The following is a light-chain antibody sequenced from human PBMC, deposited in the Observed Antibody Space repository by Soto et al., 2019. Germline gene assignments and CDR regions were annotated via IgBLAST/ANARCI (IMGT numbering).Light chain of an antibody. CDR1: SVDVSGYNY. V-gene: IGLV2-14*01. CDR3: TSYTSSSTLL. J-gene: IGLJ3*02. Sequence: QSVLTQPASVSGSPGQSITISCTGTSVDVSGYNYVSWYQQHPGKATKLIIYEVSYRPSGISYRVSGSKSGNTASLTISGLRAEDDADYYCTSYTSSSTLLFGGGTKLTVL. CDR2: EVS.